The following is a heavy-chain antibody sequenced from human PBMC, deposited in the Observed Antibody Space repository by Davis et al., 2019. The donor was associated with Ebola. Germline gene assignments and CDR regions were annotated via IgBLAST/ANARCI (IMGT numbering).Heavy chain of an antibody. J-gene: IGHJ4*02. CDR2: IYYSGST. V-gene: IGHV4-30-4*01. CDR1: GGSISSGDYY. CDR3: ARHSLPYYFDY. D-gene: IGHD6-13*01. Sequence: SETLSLTCTVSGGSISSGDYYWSWIRQPPGKGLEWIGYIYYSGSTYYNPSLKSRVTISVDTSKNQFSLKLSSVTAADTAVYYCARHSLPYYFDYWGQGTLVTVSS.